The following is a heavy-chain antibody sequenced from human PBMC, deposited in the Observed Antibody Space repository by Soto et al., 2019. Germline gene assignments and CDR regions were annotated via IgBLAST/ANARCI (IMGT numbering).Heavy chain of an antibody. CDR3: ARSPRSSPYFDY. CDR2: IYPGDHET. V-gene: IGHV5-51*01. D-gene: IGHD6-13*01. J-gene: IGHJ4*02. Sequence: GESLKISCQCSGYTFANFWIGWVRQLPGKGLEWMGIIYPGDHETRYSPSFHGKVTISADKSINTAYLQWNSLEASDTAFYFCARSPRSSPYFDYWGQGALVTVS. CDR1: GYTFANFW.